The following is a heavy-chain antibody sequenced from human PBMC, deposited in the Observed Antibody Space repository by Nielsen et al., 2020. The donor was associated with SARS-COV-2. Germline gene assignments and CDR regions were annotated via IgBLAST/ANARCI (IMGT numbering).Heavy chain of an antibody. CDR2: ISYDGSNK. J-gene: IGHJ3*02. Sequence: GGSLRLSCAASGFTFSSYGMHWVRQAPGKGLEWVAVISYDGSNKYYADSVKGRFTISRDNSKNTLYLQMNSLRAEDTAVYYCAKRGAFDIWGQGTMVTVSS. V-gene: IGHV3-30*18. CDR3: AKRGAFDI. CDR1: GFTFSSYG.